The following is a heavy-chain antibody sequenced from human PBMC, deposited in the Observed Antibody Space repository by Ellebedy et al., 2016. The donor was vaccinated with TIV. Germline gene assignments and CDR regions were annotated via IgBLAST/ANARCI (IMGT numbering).Heavy chain of an antibody. V-gene: IGHV3-74*01. CDR1: GFTFSTYW. J-gene: IGHJ4*02. CDR2: INEDGSAT. CDR3: ASIRFDY. Sequence: GGSLRLSXVASGFTFSTYWMHWVRQAPGKGLVWVSRINEDGSATYYADSVKGRFTISRDNAKNTLYLQMNNLRVEDTAVYYCASIRFDYWGQGTLVTVSS.